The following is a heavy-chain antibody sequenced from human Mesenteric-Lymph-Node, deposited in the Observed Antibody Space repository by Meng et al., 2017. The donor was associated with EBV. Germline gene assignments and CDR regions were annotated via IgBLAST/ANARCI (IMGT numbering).Heavy chain of an antibody. CDR1: GITFSSYA. J-gene: IGHJ6*02. V-gene: IGHV3-30-3*01. CDR2: ISYDGTNE. CDR3: ARDVDYMVRGVNAMDV. Sequence: QVQLVESGGGLCPPGGMLRPTWTASGITFSSYAMHWVRQAPGKRLEWVEVISYDGTNEYYADSVKGRFTTSRDNSKNSLYLQMYSLRIEDTALYYCARDVDYMVRGVNAMDVWGQGTTVTVSS. D-gene: IGHD3-10*01.